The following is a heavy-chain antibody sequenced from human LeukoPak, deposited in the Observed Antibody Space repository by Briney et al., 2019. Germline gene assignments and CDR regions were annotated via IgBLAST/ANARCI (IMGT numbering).Heavy chain of an antibody. V-gene: IGHV4-4*02. CDR1: GGSISSSNW. J-gene: IGHJ3*02. CDR2: IYYSGST. D-gene: IGHD6-6*01. CDR3: ARSPIAARPSDAFDI. Sequence: SETLSLTCAVSGGSISSSNWWSWVRQPPGKGLEWIGYIYYSGSTNYNPSLKSRVTISVDTSKNQFSLKLSSVTAADTAVYYCARSPIAARPSDAFDIWGQGTMVTVSS.